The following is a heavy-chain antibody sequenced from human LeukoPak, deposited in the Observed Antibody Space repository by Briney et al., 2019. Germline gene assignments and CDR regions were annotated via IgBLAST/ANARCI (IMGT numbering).Heavy chain of an antibody. CDR3: ASRGTTGTTGNY. J-gene: IGHJ4*02. Sequence: APVKVSCKASGYTFTGYYMHWVRQAPGQGLEWMGWINPNSSGTNYAQKFQGRVTLTRDTSISTAYMELTRLRFDDTAVYYCASRGTTGTTGNYWGQGTLVTVSS. CDR1: GYTFTGYY. CDR2: INPNSSGT. D-gene: IGHD1-1*01. V-gene: IGHV1-2*02.